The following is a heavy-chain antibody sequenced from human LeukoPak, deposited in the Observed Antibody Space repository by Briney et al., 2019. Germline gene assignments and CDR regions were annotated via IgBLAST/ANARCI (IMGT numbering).Heavy chain of an antibody. CDR2: TYYRSQQWHS. Sequence: KSSQTLSLTCAISGDSVSSNGASWNWIRQSPLRGLEWLGRTYYRSQQWHSDYAVSVKSRITINVDTSKNQFSLQLKSVTPEDTAVYYCARDSSSGWDIPNTNWFDPWGQGTLVTVSS. CDR1: GDSVSSNGAS. J-gene: IGHJ5*02. V-gene: IGHV6-1*01. D-gene: IGHD6-19*01. CDR3: ARDSSSGWDIPNTNWFDP.